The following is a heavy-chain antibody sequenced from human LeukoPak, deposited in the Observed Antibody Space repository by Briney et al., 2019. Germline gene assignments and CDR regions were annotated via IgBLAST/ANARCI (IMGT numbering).Heavy chain of an antibody. J-gene: IGHJ5*02. Sequence: GGSLRLSCSASGFTFSNYAIHWGRQAPGEGVEYVSAISSTGRSPFYAESVKGRFTISRDNSKNMIYLQMSSLRPEDTAVYYCLKAPNSGWYSPWFDPWGQGILVTVSS. D-gene: IGHD6-19*01. CDR1: GFTFSNYA. V-gene: IGHV3-64D*06. CDR2: ISSTGRSP. CDR3: LKAPNSGWYSPWFDP.